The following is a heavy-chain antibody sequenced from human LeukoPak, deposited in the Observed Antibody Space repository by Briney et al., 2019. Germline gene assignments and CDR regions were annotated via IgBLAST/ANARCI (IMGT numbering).Heavy chain of an antibody. CDR3: AKDPAEYYDSSGYCYFDY. D-gene: IGHD3-22*01. CDR2: ISGSGGST. J-gene: IGHJ4*02. CDR1: GFTFSSYA. Sequence: GGSLRLSCAASGFTFSSYAMSWVRQAPGKGLEWVSAISGSGGSTYYADSVKGRFTISRDNSKNTLYLQMNSLRAEDTAVYYWAKDPAEYYDSSGYCYFDYWGQGTLVTVSS. V-gene: IGHV3-23*01.